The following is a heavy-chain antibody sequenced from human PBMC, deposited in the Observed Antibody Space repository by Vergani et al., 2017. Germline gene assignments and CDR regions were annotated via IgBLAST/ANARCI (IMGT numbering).Heavy chain of an antibody. CDR2: ISSYNGNT. Sequence: QVQLVQSGAEVKKPGASVKVSCKASGYTFTSYGISWVRQAPGQGLEGMGWISSYNGNTSYAQKLQRRVTMTTDTSTSTAYRELRSLRSDDTAVYYCARAAADYYYMDVWGKGTTVTVSS. D-gene: IGHD2-15*01. CDR1: GYTFTSYG. CDR3: ARAAADYYYMDV. J-gene: IGHJ6*03. V-gene: IGHV1-18*01.